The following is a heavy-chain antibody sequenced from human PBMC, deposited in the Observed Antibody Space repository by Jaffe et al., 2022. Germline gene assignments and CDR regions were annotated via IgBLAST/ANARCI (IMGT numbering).Heavy chain of an antibody. J-gene: IGHJ6*03. CDR1: GGTFSSYA. D-gene: IGHD6-19*01. CDR3: ASAYSSGWQNYYYYYMDV. V-gene: IGHV1-69*05. Sequence: QVQLVQSGAEVKKPGSSVKVSCKASGGTFSSYAISWVRQAPGQGLEWMGGIIPIFGTANYAQKFQGRVTITTDESTSTAYMELSSLRSEDTAVYYCASAYSSGWQNYYYYYMDVWGKGTTVTVSS. CDR2: IIPIFGTA.